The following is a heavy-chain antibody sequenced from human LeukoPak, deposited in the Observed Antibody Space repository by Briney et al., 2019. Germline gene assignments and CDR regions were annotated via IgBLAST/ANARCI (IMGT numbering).Heavy chain of an antibody. D-gene: IGHD6-19*01. CDR2: IYSGGST. V-gene: IGHV3-66*01. CDR1: GFTVSSNY. J-gene: IGHJ2*01. CDR3: ARDIYSSGWYAIDL. Sequence: GGSLRLSRAASGFTVSSNYMSWVRQAPGKGLEWVSVIYSGGSTYYADSVKGRFTISRDNSKNTLYLQMNSLRAEDTAVYYCARDIYSSGWYAIDLWGRGTLVTVSS.